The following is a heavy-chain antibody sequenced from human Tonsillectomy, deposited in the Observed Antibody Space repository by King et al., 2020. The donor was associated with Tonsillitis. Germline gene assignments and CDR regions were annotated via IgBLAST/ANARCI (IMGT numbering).Heavy chain of an antibody. CDR1: GFTFDDYA. J-gene: IGHJ4*02. V-gene: IGHV3-9*01. CDR3: AKVVVPAAMLPYYFDY. Sequence: VQLVESGGGLVQPGRSLRLSCAASGFTFDDYAMHWVRQAPGKGLEWVSGISWNSGSIGYADSVKGRFTISRDNAKNSLYLQMNSLRAEDTSLYYCAKVVVPAAMLPYYFDYWGQGTLVTVSS. CDR2: ISWNSGSI. D-gene: IGHD2-2*01.